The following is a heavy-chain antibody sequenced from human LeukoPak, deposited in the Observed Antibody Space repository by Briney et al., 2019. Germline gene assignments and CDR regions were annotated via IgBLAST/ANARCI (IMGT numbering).Heavy chain of an antibody. CDR3: ARGGYGGANSGILDS. Sequence: ASVKVSCKASGYTFTGYYIHWVRQAPGQGLEWMGWINTNGGGTNHAQKFQGRVTMTRDTSISTAYMELSRLRSDDTDVYYCARGGYGGANSGILDSWGQGTLVTVSS. CDR1: GYTFTGYY. CDR2: INTNGGGT. J-gene: IGHJ4*02. V-gene: IGHV1-2*02. D-gene: IGHD6-25*01.